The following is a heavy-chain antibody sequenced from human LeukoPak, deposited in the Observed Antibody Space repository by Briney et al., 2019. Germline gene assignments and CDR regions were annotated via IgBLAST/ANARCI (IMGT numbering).Heavy chain of an antibody. CDR3: ASGYSYGRLDY. CDR1: GGSISSPNHD. J-gene: IGHJ4*02. CDR2: IYYSGTT. D-gene: IGHD5-18*01. V-gene: IGHV4-39*01. Sequence: SETLSLTCSVSGGSISSPNHDWAWIRQPPGQGLEWIGSIYYSGTTYYNLSLKSRVTLSVDTSQNQFSLKLSSVTAADTAVYYCASGYSYGRLDYWGQGTLVTVSS.